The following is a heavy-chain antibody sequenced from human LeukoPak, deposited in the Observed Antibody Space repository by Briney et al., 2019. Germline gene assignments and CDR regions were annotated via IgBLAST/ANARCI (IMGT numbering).Heavy chain of an antibody. V-gene: IGHV3-33*01. D-gene: IGHD2-21*02. CDR2: IWYDGNNK. Sequence: GRSLRLSCAASGFTFSSYGMHWVRQAPGKGLEWVAGIWYDGNNKYHADSVKGRFAISRDNSKNTLYVQMNSLRAEDTAVYYCARDSCRGDCYPFDYWGQGTLVTVSS. J-gene: IGHJ4*02. CDR3: ARDSCRGDCYPFDY. CDR1: GFTFSSYG.